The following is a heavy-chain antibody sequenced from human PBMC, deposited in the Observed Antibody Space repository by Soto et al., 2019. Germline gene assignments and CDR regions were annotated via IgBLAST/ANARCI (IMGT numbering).Heavy chain of an antibody. D-gene: IGHD3-3*01. CDR1: GSTFTSYG. CDR2: ISAYNGNT. J-gene: IGHJ6*02. Sequence: GASVKVSCKASGSTFTSYGISWVRQAPGQGLEWMGWISAYNGNTNYAQKLQGRVTMTTDTSTSTAYMELSSLRSEDTAVYYCAADGAAYDFWSGYYHGNYYGMDVWGQGTTVTVSS. V-gene: IGHV1-18*01. CDR3: AADGAAYDFWSGYYHGNYYGMDV.